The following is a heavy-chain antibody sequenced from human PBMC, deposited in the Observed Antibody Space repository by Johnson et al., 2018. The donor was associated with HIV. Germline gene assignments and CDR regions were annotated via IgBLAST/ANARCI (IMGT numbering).Heavy chain of an antibody. CDR3: ARSIMGAGPFDI. V-gene: IGHV3-7*03. J-gene: IGHJ3*02. CDR1: GFIVSNYW. CDR2: IKQDGSEK. Sequence: EVQLVESGGGLVQPGGSLRLSCAASGFIVSNYWMSWVRQAPGNGLEWVANIKQDGSEKNYVDSVKGRFIISRDNAKDSLYLQMNSLRAEDTAVYYCARSIMGAGPFDIWGQGTMVSVSS.